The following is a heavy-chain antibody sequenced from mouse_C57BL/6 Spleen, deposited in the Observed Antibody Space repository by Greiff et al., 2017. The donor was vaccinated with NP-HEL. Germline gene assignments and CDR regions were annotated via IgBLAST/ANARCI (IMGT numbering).Heavy chain of an antibody. J-gene: IGHJ4*01. CDR3: AMIYYGNYDAMDY. CDR1: GYTFTSYW. CDR2: IYPSDSET. D-gene: IGHD2-1*01. V-gene: IGHV1-61*01. Sequence: VQLQQPGAELVRPGSSVKLSCKASGYTFTSYWMDWVKQRPGQGLEWIGNIYPSDSETHYNQKFKDKATLTVDKSSSTAYMQLSSLTSEDSAVYYCAMIYYGNYDAMDYWGQGTSVTVSS.